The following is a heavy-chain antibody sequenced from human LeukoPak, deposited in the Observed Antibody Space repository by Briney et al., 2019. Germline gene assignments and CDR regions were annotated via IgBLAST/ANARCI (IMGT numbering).Heavy chain of an antibody. CDR1: GGSFRGYY. CDR2: IHHSGST. J-gene: IGHJ4*02. V-gene: IGHV4-34*01. Sequence: PSETLSLTCAVYGGSFRGYYWSWIRQPPGKGLEWIGEIHHSGSTKYNPSLKSRVTISVDTSKKQFSLKLNSLTVADTAVYYCASGVGSSSWFPPSLDYWGQGTLVTVSS. CDR3: ASGVGSSSWFPPSLDY. D-gene: IGHD6-13*01.